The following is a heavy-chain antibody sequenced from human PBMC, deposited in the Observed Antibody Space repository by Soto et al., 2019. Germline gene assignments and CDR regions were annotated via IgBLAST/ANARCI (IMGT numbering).Heavy chain of an antibody. J-gene: IGHJ4*02. Sequence: SXKVSCKASGFTXGDSAVELVRQARGQSLEWIGRIIVDSCNTKSAEKFTERVSISWDMSTSTAFMEMRRMSSDDTAVYYCATANNTSPFDYWGLGTLGTVSS. V-gene: IGHV1-58*01. CDR3: ATANNTSPFDY. CDR2: IIVDSCNT. D-gene: IGHD1-26*01. CDR1: GFTXGDSA.